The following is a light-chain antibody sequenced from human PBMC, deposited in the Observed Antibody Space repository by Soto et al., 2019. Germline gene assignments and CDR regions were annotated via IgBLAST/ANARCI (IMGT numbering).Light chain of an antibody. Sequence: QSVLTQPPSVTVAPGQRVTISCTGSNSNIGADYGVHWYQQFPETAPKLLIYDNTNRPSGVPDRFSGSKSGTSASLAITGLQAEDEADYYCQSFDSSFIGLVFGGGTTLTVL. CDR2: DNT. J-gene: IGLJ2*01. CDR3: QSFDSSFIGLV. V-gene: IGLV1-40*01. CDR1: NSNIGADYG.